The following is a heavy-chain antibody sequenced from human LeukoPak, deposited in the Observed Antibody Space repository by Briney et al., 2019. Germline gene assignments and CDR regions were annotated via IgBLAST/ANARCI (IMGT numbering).Heavy chain of an antibody. J-gene: IGHJ4*02. Sequence: GGSLRLSCIASGFSFSGHWMHWARQLPGKGLVWVSRISPTGSTTSYADSVKGRFTVSRDNSKNTLYLQMNSLRAEDTAVYYCARDGPIVVVVAATFDYWGQGTLVTVSS. CDR3: ARDGPIVVVVAATFDY. CDR2: ISPTGSTT. D-gene: IGHD2-15*01. CDR1: GFSFSGHW. V-gene: IGHV3-74*01.